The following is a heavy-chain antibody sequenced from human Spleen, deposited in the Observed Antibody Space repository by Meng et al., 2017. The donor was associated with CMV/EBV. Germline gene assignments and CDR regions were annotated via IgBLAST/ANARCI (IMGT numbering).Heavy chain of an antibody. CDR2: IIPILGIA. CDR1: GGTFSSYA. V-gene: IGHV1-69*10. J-gene: IGHJ6*02. CDR3: ARGPRNHGMDV. Sequence: SVKVSCKASGGTFSSYAISWVRQAPGQGLEWMGGIIPILGIANYAQKFQGRVTITADTSTSTAYMELSSLTSEDTAVYYCARGPRNHGMDVWGQGTTVTVSS.